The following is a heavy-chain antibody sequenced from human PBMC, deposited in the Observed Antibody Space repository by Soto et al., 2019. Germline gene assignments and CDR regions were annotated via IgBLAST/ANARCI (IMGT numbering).Heavy chain of an antibody. V-gene: IGHV3-23*01. CDR1: GFIFSNYA. Sequence: DVQLLESGGDLVQPGGALRRSCAATGFIFSNYAMSWVRQAPGKGLEWVSLIRGSGGPTNYADSVKGRFTVSRDNSKNILLLQMNSLRAEDTAVYYCVKDFPVGYDWTHDWGQGTLVTVSS. CDR3: VKDFPVGYDWTHD. D-gene: IGHD5-12*01. J-gene: IGHJ4*02. CDR2: IRGSGGPT.